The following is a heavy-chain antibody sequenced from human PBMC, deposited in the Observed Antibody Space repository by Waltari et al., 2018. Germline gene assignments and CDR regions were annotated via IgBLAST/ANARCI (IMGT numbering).Heavy chain of an antibody. CDR3: ARESSEAFDI. J-gene: IGHJ3*02. V-gene: IGHV3-21*01. CDR2: MNGNGYDI. CDR1: GFTFSDDS. Sequence: EVQLVESGGGLVKPGGCLRLACAASGFTFSDDSMTWVRQAPGKGLEWVSSMNGNGYDIHYAASVRDRFTISRDNAKNSLYLQMNSLTAEDTAVYYCARESSEAFDIWGQGTMVTVSS.